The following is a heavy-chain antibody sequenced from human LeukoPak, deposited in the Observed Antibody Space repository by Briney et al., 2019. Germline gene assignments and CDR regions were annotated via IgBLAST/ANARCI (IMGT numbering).Heavy chain of an antibody. J-gene: IGHJ6*02. D-gene: IGHD3-9*01. CDR3: SREYFDWSRNYYYGMDV. CDR1: GFTFSSYA. V-gene: IGHV3-30-3*01. Sequence: ESGGGVVQPGRSLRLSCAASGFTFSSYAMHWVRQAPGKGLEWVAVISYDGSNKYYADSVKGRFTISRDNSKNTLYLQMNSLRAEDTAVYYCSREYFDWSRNYYYGMDVWGQGTTVTVSS. CDR2: ISYDGSNK.